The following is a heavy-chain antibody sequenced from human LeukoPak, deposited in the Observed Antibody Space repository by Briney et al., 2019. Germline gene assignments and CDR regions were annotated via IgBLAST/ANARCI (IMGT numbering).Heavy chain of an antibody. D-gene: IGHD5-12*01. CDR3: ARTLRGYSRWYWFDP. Sequence: SETLSLTCAVYGGSSSGYYWSWIRQPPGEGLEWIGEINHSGSTNYNPSLKSRVTISVDTSKNQFSLKLSSVTAADTAVYYCARTLRGYSRWYWFDPWGQGTLVTVSS. CDR1: GGSSSGYY. J-gene: IGHJ5*02. CDR2: INHSGST. V-gene: IGHV4-34*01.